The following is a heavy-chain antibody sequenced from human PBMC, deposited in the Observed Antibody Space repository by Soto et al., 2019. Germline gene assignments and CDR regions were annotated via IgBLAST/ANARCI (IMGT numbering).Heavy chain of an antibody. CDR3: ARGIVAGGNDY. CDR2: INHSGST. V-gene: IGHV4-34*01. Sequence: SETLSLTCAVYGGSFSGYYWSWIRQPPGKGLEWIGEINHSGSTNYNPSLKSRVTISVDTSKNQFSLKLSSVTAADTAVYYCARGIVAGGNDYWGQGTLVTVAS. CDR1: GGSFSGYY. D-gene: IGHD2-15*01. J-gene: IGHJ4*02.